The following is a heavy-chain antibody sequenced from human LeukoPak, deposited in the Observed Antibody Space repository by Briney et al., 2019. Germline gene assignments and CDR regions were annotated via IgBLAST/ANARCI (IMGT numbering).Heavy chain of an antibody. Sequence: GGSLRLSCAASGFTFSSYAMSWVRQAPGKGLEGVAAIWFDGSNKYYADSVKGRFTISRDNSENTLYLQMNSLKTEDTAVYYCTTEGGDKRMDEWELLNDAFDIWGQGTMVTVSS. D-gene: IGHD1-26*01. V-gene: IGHV3-33*08. CDR2: IWFDGSNK. J-gene: IGHJ3*02. CDR1: GFTFSSYA. CDR3: TTEGGDKRMDEWELLNDAFDI.